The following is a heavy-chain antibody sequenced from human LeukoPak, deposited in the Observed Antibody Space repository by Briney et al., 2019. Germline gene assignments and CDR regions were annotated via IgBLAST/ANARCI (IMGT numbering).Heavy chain of an antibody. J-gene: IGHJ4*02. CDR1: GGSISSYY. V-gene: IGHV4-59*01. CDR2: IYYSGST. D-gene: IGHD2-21*01. Sequence: SETQSLTCTVSGGSISSYYWSWIRQPPGKGLEWIGYIYYSGSTNYNPSLKSRVTISVDTSKNQFSLKLSSVTAADTAVYYCLARIAGFDYWGQGTLVTVSS. CDR3: LARIAGFDY.